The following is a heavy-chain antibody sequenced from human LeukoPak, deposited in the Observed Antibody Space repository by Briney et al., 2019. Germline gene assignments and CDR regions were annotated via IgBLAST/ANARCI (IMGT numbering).Heavy chain of an antibody. CDR3: ARARAAANTYADY. Sequence: SETLSLTCTVSGGSMYNYYWTWLRQSAGKGLEWIGRIYTSESTYYNPSLKSRVTMSMDTSKNQFSLKLSSVTAADTAIYYCARARAAANTYADYWGQGTLVTVSS. V-gene: IGHV4-4*07. J-gene: IGHJ4*02. CDR1: GGSMYNYY. D-gene: IGHD3-16*01. CDR2: IYTSEST.